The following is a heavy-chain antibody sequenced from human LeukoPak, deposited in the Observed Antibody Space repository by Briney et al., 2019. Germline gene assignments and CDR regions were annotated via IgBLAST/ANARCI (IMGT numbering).Heavy chain of an antibody. V-gene: IGHV1-18*01. CDR3: ARSSGIMGPTTPDY. J-gene: IGHJ4*02. CDR1: GYTFTSYS. Sequence: ASVKVSCKASGYTFTSYSVTWVRQAPDQRLEWVGWINTYNGNTNYVQNLQGRVTMITDALTNTAYMELRDLRSDDTAVYYCARSSGIMGPTTPDYWGQGTLVAVSS. CDR2: INTYNGNT. D-gene: IGHD6-19*01.